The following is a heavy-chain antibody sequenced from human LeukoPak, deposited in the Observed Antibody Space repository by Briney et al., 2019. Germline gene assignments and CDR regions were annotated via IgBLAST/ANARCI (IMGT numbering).Heavy chain of an antibody. V-gene: IGHV1-8*01. D-gene: IGHD6-13*01. J-gene: IGHJ5*02. CDR3: ARGVAAAGSFHNWFDP. CDR1: GYTFTTYE. Sequence: ASVKVSCKASGYTFTTYEINWVRQATGQGLEWMGWMNPNSDNTGYAQKFQGRVTMTRNTSINTAYMELSSLRSEDTAVYYCARGVAAAGSFHNWFDPWGQGTLVTVSS. CDR2: MNPNSDNT.